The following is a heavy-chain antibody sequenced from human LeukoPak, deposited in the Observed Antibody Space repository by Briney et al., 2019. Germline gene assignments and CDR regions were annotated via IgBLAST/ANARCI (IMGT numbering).Heavy chain of an antibody. D-gene: IGHD4-23*01. CDR2: IDGTGVTT. V-gene: IGHV3-23*01. Sequence: GGSLRLSCAASGFTFSSYSMSWVRQAPGKGLHWVSAIDGTGVTTRYADSVKGRFTVSRDNSKNTLYLQMNSLRAEDMAVYYCARRTTVLPPAPFDYWGQGTLVTVSS. CDR3: ARRTTVLPPAPFDY. CDR1: GFTFSSYS. J-gene: IGHJ4*02.